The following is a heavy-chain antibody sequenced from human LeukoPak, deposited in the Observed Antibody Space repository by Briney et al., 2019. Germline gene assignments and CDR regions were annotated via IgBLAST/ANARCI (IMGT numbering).Heavy chain of an antibody. V-gene: IGHV4-30-2*01. CDR1: GGSISSGGYY. CDR3: ARQPNDFWSGYVGY. CDR2: IYHSGST. J-gene: IGHJ4*02. Sequence: SETLSLTCTVSGGSISSGGYYWSWIRQPPGKGLEWIGYIYHSGSTYYNPSLKSRVTISVDTSKNQFSLKLSSVTAADTAVYYCARQPNDFWSGYVGYWGQGTLVTVSS. D-gene: IGHD3-3*01.